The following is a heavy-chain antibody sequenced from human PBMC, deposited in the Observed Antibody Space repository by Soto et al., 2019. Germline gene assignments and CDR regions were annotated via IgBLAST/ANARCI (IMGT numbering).Heavy chain of an antibody. CDR2: MNPNSGNT. D-gene: IGHD2-15*01. CDR3: ARKGFMSRYCSGGSCYLRYYYYMDV. Sequence: ASVKVSCKASGYTFTSYDINWVRQATGQGLEWMGWMNPNSGNTGYAQKFQGRVTMTRNTSISTAYMELSSLRSEDTAVYYCARKGFMSRYCSGGSCYLRYYYYMDVWGKGTTVTVSS. J-gene: IGHJ6*03. CDR1: GYTFTSYD. V-gene: IGHV1-8*01.